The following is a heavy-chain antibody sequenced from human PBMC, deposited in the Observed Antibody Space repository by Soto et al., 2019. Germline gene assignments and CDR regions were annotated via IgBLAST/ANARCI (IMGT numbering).Heavy chain of an antibody. J-gene: IGHJ3*02. D-gene: IGHD4-4*01. Sequence: EVQLVESGGGLVQPGGSLRLSCAASGFTLRDYWMSWVRQAPGKGLEWVANIKQDGSEIYYVDSVEGRLTISRDNAKNSLFLQMNSLRAEDTAVYYCLITTYAFDIWGQGTLVTVYS. CDR3: LITTYAFDI. CDR2: IKQDGSEI. CDR1: GFTLRDYW. V-gene: IGHV3-7*01.